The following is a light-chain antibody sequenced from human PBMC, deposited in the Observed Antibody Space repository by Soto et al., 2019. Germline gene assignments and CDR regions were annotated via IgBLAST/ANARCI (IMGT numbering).Light chain of an antibody. V-gene: IGKV3-20*01. Sequence: ETVMTQSPGTLSLSPGERATLXCSSSQSVNSNYLAWYQQKPGQAPRLLIYGASSRATGIPDRFSGSGSGTDFILTISRLEPDDFAVYYCQQYGRSPRTFGQGTKVDIK. CDR1: QSVNSNY. CDR3: QQYGRSPRT. CDR2: GAS. J-gene: IGKJ1*01.